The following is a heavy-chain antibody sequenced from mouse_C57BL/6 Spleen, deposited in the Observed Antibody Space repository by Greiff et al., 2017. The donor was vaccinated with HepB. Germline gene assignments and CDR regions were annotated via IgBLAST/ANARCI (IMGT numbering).Heavy chain of an antibody. CDR2: ISSGGSYT. Sequence: VQLQQSGGDLVKPGGSLKLSCAASGFTFSSYGMSWVRQTPDKRLEWVATISSGGSYTYYPDSVKGRFTISRDNAKNTLYLQMSSLKSEDTAMYYCASLYGSSPYYYAMDYWGQGTSVTVSS. CDR3: ASLYGSSPYYYAMDY. CDR1: GFTFSSYG. V-gene: IGHV5-6*01. D-gene: IGHD1-1*01. J-gene: IGHJ4*01.